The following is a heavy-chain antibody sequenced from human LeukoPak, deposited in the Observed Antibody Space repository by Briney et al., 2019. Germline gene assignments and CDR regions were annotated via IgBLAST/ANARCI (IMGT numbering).Heavy chain of an antibody. CDR3: AKGIVVVPTGGNFDY. J-gene: IGHJ4*02. V-gene: IGHV3-23*01. CDR2: ISGSGGST. Sequence: PGGSLRLSCAASGFTFSSYAMSWVRQAPGKGLEWVSAISGSGGSTYYADSVKGRFTISRDNSKNTLYLQMNSLRAEDTAVYYCAKGIVVVPTGGNFDYWGQGTRVTVSS. D-gene: IGHD2-2*01. CDR1: GFTFSSYA.